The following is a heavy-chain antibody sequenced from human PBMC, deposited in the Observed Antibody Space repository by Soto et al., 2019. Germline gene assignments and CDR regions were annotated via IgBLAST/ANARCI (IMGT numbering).Heavy chain of an antibody. CDR2: IIPIFGTA. J-gene: IGHJ6*02. CDR1: GGTFSSHA. CDR3: ARDGRTADHYYYGMDV. D-gene: IGHD1-26*01. V-gene: IGHV1-69*13. Sequence: GASVKVSCKASGGTFSSHAISWVRQAPGQGLEWMGGIIPIFGTANYAQKFQGRVTITADESTSTAYMELSSLRSEDTAVYYCARDGRTADHYYYGMDVWGQGTTVTVSS.